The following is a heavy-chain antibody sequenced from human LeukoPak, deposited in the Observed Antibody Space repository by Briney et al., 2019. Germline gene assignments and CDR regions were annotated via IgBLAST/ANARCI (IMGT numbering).Heavy chain of an antibody. D-gene: IGHD3-22*01. V-gene: IGHV3-7*03. CDR2: IKQDGSEK. CDR3: AKRGDSSGYYYGSAFDI. J-gene: IGHJ3*02. CDR1: GFTFSSYW. Sequence: PGGSLRLSCAASGFTFSSYWMSWVRQAPGKGLEWVANIKQDGSEKYYVDSVKGRFTISRDNAKNSLYLQMNSLRAEDTAVYYCAKRGDSSGYYYGSAFDIWGQGTMVTVSS.